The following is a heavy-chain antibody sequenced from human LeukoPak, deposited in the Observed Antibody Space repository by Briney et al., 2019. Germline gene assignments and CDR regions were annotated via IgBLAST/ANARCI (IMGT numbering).Heavy chain of an antibody. CDR2: IYYSGSA. CDR3: ARDRSGSYQSPNPEPAFDI. CDR1: GGSISSYY. J-gene: IGHJ3*02. V-gene: IGHV4-59*01. Sequence: SETLSLTCTASGGSISSYYWSWIRQPPGKGLEWIGYIYYSGSANYTPSLKSRVTISVDTSKNQFSLKLSSVTAADTAVYYCARDRSGSYQSPNPEPAFDIWGQGTMVTVSS. D-gene: IGHD1-26*01.